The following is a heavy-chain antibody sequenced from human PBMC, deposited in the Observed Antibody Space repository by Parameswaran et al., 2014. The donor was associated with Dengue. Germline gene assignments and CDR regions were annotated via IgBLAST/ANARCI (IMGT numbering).Heavy chain of an antibody. D-gene: IGHD3-10*01. V-gene: IGHV3-21*01. Sequence: GLEWVSSISSSSSYIYYADSVKGRFTISRDNAKNSLYLQMNSLRAEDTAVYYCARAMVRDAFDIWGQGTMVTVSS. CDR2: ISSSSSYI. CDR3: ARAMVRDAFDI. J-gene: IGHJ3*02.